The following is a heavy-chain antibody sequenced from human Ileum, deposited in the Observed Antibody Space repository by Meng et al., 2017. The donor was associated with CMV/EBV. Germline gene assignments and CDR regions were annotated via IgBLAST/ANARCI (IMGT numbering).Heavy chain of an antibody. Sequence: SVKVSCKASGGSFGSDGISWVRQAPGQGLEWMGGIIPILERRKYAQTFKGRVTITADQSTTTVYMELSSLRSEDTAVYYCARLVQPNEGIYYYYGMDAWGQGTPVTVSS. D-gene: IGHD3-10*01. V-gene: IGHV1-69*10. J-gene: IGHJ6*02. CDR3: ARLVQPNEGIYYYYGMDA. CDR2: IIPILERR. CDR1: GGSFGSDG.